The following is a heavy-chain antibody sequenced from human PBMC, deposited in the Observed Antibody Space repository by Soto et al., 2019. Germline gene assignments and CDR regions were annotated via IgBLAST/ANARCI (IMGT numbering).Heavy chain of an antibody. J-gene: IGHJ4*02. CDR1: GVSFSSYG. V-gene: IGHV3-30*18. D-gene: IGHD6-13*01. CDR3: AKDYGPKAPYPYSNTHTDF. CDR2: ISDDGTFK. Sequence: QRQLVDSGGGVVQPGRSLRLSCEASGVSFSSYGMHWVRQAPGKGLEWVAVISDDGTFKDYADSVKGRFTISRDNSENTLFLQMNSLGPNDTAVYYCAKDYGPKAPYPYSNTHTDFWGLGTRVTVSS.